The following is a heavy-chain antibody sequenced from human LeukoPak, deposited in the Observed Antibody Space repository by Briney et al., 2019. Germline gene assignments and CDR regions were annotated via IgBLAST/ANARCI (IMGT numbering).Heavy chain of an antibody. J-gene: IGHJ4*02. CDR1: GYTFTSFY. CDR3: ARTMVDGGTNY. Sequence: GASVQVSCKAFGYTFTSFYIHWVRQAPGQGLEWMGKINPSGGSTSYAQKFQGRVTMTRDTSTSTVYMELSSLRSEDTAVYYCARTMVDGGTNYWGQGSLVTVSS. D-gene: IGHD1-1*01. V-gene: IGHV1-46*01. CDR2: INPSGGST.